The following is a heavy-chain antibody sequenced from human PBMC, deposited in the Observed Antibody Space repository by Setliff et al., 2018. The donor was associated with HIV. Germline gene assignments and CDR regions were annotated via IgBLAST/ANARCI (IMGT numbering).Heavy chain of an antibody. V-gene: IGHV4-30-4*08. CDR3: ARVRRDGNSFDD. J-gene: IGHJ4*02. Sequence: TLSLTCTVSGGSISSGDYYWSWIRQPPGKGLEWIGYIYYSGSTYYNPSLRSRVTISLDTSKNQFSLKLSSVTAADTAVYFCARVRRDGNSFDDWGQGTLVTSPQ. CDR1: GGSISSGDYY. D-gene: IGHD4-4*01. CDR2: IYYSGST.